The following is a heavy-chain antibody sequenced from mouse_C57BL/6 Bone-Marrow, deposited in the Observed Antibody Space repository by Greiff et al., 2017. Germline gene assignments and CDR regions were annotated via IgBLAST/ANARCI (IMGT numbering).Heavy chain of an antibody. V-gene: IGHV1-55*01. CDR3: ARPYYSNYWYFDV. CDR2: IYPGSDST. CDR1: GYTFPSYW. Sequence: QVQLQQPGAELVKPGASVKMSCKASGYTFPSYWITWVKQRLGQGLEWIGDIYPGSDSTNYNEKFKSKATLTVDTSSSTAYMQLSSLTSEDSAVYYCARPYYSNYWYFDVWGTGTTVTVSS. D-gene: IGHD2-5*01. J-gene: IGHJ1*03.